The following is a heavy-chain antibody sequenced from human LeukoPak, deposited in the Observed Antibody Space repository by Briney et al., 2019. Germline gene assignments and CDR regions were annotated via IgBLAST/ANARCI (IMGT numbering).Heavy chain of an antibody. CDR2: INPNSGGT. V-gene: IGHV1-2*02. CDR1: GYTFTGYY. Sequence: GASVKVSCKASGYTFTGYYMHWVRQAPGQGLEWMGWINPNSGGTNYAQKFQGRVTMTRDTSISTAYMELSRLRSDDTAVYYCARALRFLEWLSSFYYYGMDVWGQGTTVTVSS. CDR3: ARALRFLEWLSSFYYYGMDV. D-gene: IGHD3-3*01. J-gene: IGHJ6*02.